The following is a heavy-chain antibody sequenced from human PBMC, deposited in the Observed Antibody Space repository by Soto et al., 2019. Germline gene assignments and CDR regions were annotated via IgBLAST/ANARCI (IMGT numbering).Heavy chain of an antibody. V-gene: IGHV1-3*01. J-gene: IGHJ4*02. CDR2: INAGNGNT. CDR1: GYTFTSYA. CDR3: ARDSGSGWYDY. D-gene: IGHD6-19*01. Sequence: QVQLVQSGAEVKKPGASVKVYCKASGYTFTSYAMHWVRQAPGQRLEWMGWINAGNGNTKYSQKFQGRVTITRDTSASTAYMELSSLRSEDTAVYYCARDSGSGWYDYWGQGTLVTVSS.